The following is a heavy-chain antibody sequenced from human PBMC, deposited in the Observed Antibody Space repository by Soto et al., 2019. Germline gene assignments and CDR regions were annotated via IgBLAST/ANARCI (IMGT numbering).Heavy chain of an antibody. CDR1: GFTFSGSA. D-gene: IGHD2-21*02. Sequence: EVQLVESGGGLVQPGGSLKLSCAASGFTFSGSAMHWVRQASGKGLEWVGRIRSKANSYATAYAASVKGRFTISRDDSKNTTYLQVNSLKIVDTAVYYCTRHALQFCGGDCYLLPYFDLWGRGTLVTVSS. J-gene: IGHJ2*01. V-gene: IGHV3-73*02. CDR3: TRHALQFCGGDCYLLPYFDL. CDR2: IRSKANSYAT.